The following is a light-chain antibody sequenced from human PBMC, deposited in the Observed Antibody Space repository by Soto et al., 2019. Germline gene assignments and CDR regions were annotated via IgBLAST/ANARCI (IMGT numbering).Light chain of an antibody. CDR1: QGVGTW. CDR3: QQASSFPLT. CDR2: DAS. V-gene: IGKV1-12*01. Sequence: DIQMTQSPSSVSASVGDRVTITCRASQGVGTWLAWYQQKPGKAPNLLIYDASNLQSRGPSRFSGSGSGTDFTLTISSLQPEELATYYCQQASSFPLTFGLGTRLEIK. J-gene: IGKJ5*01.